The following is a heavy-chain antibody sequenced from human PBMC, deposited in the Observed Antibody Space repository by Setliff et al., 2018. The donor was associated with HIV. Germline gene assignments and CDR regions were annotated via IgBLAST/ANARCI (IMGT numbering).Heavy chain of an antibody. V-gene: IGHV3-15*01. D-gene: IGHD3-3*01. CDR1: GFTFANAW. CDR3: TTSYYDLWNGYYSHQDH. J-gene: IGHJ4*02. CDR2: IKTKGDGGIT. Sequence: GESLRLSCEASGFTFANAWMNWVRQPPGKGLQWVGRIKTKGDGGITQYATPVRGRFTISRDDSQNTLYLQMRGLKAEDTAIYYCTTSYYDLWNGYYSHQDHWGQGTMVTVSS.